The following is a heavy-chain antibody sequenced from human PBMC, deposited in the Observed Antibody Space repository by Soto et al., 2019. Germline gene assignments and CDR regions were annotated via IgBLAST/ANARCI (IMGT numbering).Heavy chain of an antibody. CDR2: IYWDDDK. CDR3: AHIPNYYQYDWFDP. D-gene: IGHD3-16*01. Sequence: QITLKESGPTLVKPTQTLTLTCTFSGFSLTTRGVGVGWIRQPPGKALECLALIYWDDDKRYSPSLQSRLSPTKXTXRHQVVLTMTHVDPVDTATYYCAHIPNYYQYDWFDPWGQGTLVSVSS. J-gene: IGHJ5*02. CDR1: GFSLTTRGVG. V-gene: IGHV2-5*02.